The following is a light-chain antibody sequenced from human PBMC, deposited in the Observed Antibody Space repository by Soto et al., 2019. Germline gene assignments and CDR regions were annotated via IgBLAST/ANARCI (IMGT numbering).Light chain of an antibody. Sequence: DIQMTQSPSTLSTSVGARVTITCRASQSVSYWLAWYQQKPGKAPNLLIYDGSTLASGVPPRFSGGGFGTEFTLNISSLQPDDFATYYCQHYNSYSEAFGQGTKV. V-gene: IGKV1-5*01. CDR2: DGS. CDR3: QHYNSYSEA. CDR1: QSVSYW. J-gene: IGKJ1*01.